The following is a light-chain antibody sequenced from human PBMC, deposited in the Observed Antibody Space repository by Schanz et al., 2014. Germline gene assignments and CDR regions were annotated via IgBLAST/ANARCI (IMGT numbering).Light chain of an antibody. CDR3: MQPLETPPIT. CDR2: LGS. J-gene: IGKJ5*01. V-gene: IGKV2-28*01. CDR1: QSLLYSDGYNY. Sequence: DIVMTQSPVSLPVTPGEPASISCRSSQSLLYSDGYNYLDWYLQKPGQSPQLLIYLGSNRASGVPDRFSGSGSGTDFTLKISRVEAEDVGVYYCMQPLETPPITFGQGTRLEIK.